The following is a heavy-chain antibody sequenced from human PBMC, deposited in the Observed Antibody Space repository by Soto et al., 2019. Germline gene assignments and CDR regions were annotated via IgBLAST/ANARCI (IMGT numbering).Heavy chain of an antibody. D-gene: IGHD6-19*01. V-gene: IGHV4-34*01. CDR1: GGSFSGYY. J-gene: IGHJ4*02. Sequence: QVQLQQWGAGLLKPSETLSLTCAVYGGSFSGYYWSWIRQPPGKGLEWIGEINHSGSTNYNPSLKXRXTXXVDTSKNQFALKLTSVTAADTAVYYCARSVAGTDYWGQGTLVTVSS. CDR3: ARSVAGTDY. CDR2: INHSGST.